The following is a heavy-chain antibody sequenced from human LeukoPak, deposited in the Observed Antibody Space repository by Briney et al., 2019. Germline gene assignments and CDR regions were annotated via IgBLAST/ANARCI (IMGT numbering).Heavy chain of an antibody. V-gene: IGHV4-59*08. D-gene: IGHD5-24*01. CDR1: GDSISGYY. J-gene: IGHJ4*02. CDR3: ASLRDGYNSRGY. CDR2: IYFSGNT. Sequence: SETLSLTCTVSGDSISGYYWSWIRQPPGKGPQWIGYIYFSGNTNYNPSLKSRVTISVDTSKNQFSLKLSSVTAADTAVYYCASLRDGYNSRGYWGQGTLVTVSS.